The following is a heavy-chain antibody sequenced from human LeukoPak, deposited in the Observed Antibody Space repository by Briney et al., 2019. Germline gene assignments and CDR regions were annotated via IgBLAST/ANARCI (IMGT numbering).Heavy chain of an antibody. D-gene: IGHD4/OR15-4a*01. Sequence: GGSLRLSCAASGFAFSSYAMSWVRQAPGKGLEWVSAISGSDSSTYYADSVKGRFTISRDNSKNTLYLQMNSLRAEDTAVYYCAKVLLTGPPSYYYYYMDVWGKGTTVTISS. CDR1: GFAFSSYA. CDR3: AKVLLTGPPSYYYYYMDV. V-gene: IGHV3-23*01. J-gene: IGHJ6*03. CDR2: ISGSDSST.